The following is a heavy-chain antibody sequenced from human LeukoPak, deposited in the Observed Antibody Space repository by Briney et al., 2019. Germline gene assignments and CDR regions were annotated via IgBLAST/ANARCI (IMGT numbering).Heavy chain of an antibody. CDR1: GGSFSGYY. Sequence: SETLSLTCAVYGGSFSGYYWSWIRQPPGKGLEWIGEINHSGSTNYNPSLKSRVTISVDTSKNQFSLKLSSVTAADTAVYYCARAGIAAAGTLQHWGQGTLVTVSS. J-gene: IGHJ1*01. V-gene: IGHV4-34*01. CDR2: INHSGST. D-gene: IGHD6-13*01. CDR3: ARAGIAAAGTLQH.